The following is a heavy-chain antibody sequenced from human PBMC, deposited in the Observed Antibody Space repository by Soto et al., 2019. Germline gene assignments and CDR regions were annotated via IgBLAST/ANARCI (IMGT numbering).Heavy chain of an antibody. D-gene: IGHD6-13*01. CDR1: GYSFTSYW. CDR3: ARRASIAAASPVDY. J-gene: IGHJ4*02. Sequence: GESLKISCQGSGYSFTSYWIGWVRQMPGKGLEWIGIIYPGDSDTRYSPSFQGQVTISADKSISTAYLQWSSLKASDTAMYYCARRASIAAASPVDYWGQGTLVTVSS. V-gene: IGHV5-51*01. CDR2: IYPGDSDT.